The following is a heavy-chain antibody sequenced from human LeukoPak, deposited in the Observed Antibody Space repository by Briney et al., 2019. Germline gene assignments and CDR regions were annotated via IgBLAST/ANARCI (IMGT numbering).Heavy chain of an antibody. Sequence: GGSLRLSCAASGFTFSSYAMSWVRQAPGKGLEWVSAISGSGGSTYYADSVKGRFTISRDNSKNTLYLQMNSLRAEDTAVYYCANPPIRSSTSCYDPPRYWGQGTLVTVSS. J-gene: IGHJ4*02. CDR2: ISGSGGST. CDR3: ANPPIRSSTSCYDPPRY. CDR1: GFTFSSYA. V-gene: IGHV3-23*01. D-gene: IGHD2-2*01.